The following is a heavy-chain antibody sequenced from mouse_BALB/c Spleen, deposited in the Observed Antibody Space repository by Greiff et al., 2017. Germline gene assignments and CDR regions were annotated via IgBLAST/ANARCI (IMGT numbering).Heavy chain of an antibody. V-gene: IGHV5-6-5*01. Sequence: EVQLVESGGGLVKPGGSLKLSCAASGFTFSSYAMSWVRQTPEKRLEWVASISSGGSTYYPDSVKGRFTISRDNARNNLYLQMSSLGSEDTAMYYCARGGGLLRYFDVWGAGTTVTVSS. J-gene: IGHJ1*01. CDR3: ARGGGLLRYFDV. CDR1: GFTFSSYA. CDR2: ISSGGST. D-gene: IGHD2-3*01.